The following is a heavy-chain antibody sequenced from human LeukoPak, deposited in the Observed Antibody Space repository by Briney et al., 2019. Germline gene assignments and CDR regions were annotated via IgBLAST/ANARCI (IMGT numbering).Heavy chain of an antibody. D-gene: IGHD4-17*01. CDR2: IYFSGST. V-gene: IGHV4-61*01. CDR1: GGSVSSGSYY. J-gene: IGHJ4*02. Sequence: PSETLSLTCTVSGGSVSSGSYYWSWIRQPPGKGLEWSGYIYFSGSTTYNPSLNSRVTISVDTSKNKFSLKLSSVTAADTAVYYCARVPISTTARGYFDYWGQGTLVTVSS. CDR3: ARVPISTTARGYFDY.